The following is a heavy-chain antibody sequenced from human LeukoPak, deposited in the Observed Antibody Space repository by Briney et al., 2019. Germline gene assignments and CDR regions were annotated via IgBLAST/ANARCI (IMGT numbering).Heavy chain of an antibody. J-gene: IGHJ4*02. V-gene: IGHV3-21*01. Sequence: GGSLRLSCAASGFTFSSYSMNWVRQAPGKGLEWVSSITSSSTYIYYADSVKGRFTISRDNAKNSLYLQMNSLRAEDTVVYYCAREVDPTFDYWGQGTLVTVSS. CDR1: GFTFSSYS. CDR3: AREVDPTFDY. CDR2: ITSSSTYI.